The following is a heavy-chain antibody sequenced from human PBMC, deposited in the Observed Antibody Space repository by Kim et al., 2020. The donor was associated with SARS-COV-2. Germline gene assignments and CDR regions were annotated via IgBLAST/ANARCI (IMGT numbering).Heavy chain of an antibody. Sequence: SETLSLTCTVSGGSISSYYWSWIRQPPGKGLEWIGYIYYSGSTNYNPSLKIRVTISVDTSKNQFSLKLSSGTAADTAVYYCARLSGYSYSDYWGQGTLVTVSS. D-gene: IGHD5-18*01. CDR3: ARLSGYSYSDY. J-gene: IGHJ4*02. V-gene: IGHV4-59*08. CDR2: IYYSGST. CDR1: GGSISSYY.